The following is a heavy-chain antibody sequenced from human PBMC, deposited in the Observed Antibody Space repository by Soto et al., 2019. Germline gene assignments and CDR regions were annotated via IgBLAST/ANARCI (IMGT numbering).Heavy chain of an antibody. CDR2: ISASGGNI. V-gene: IGHV3-23*01. CDR3: AKVAGGLGYFDL. Sequence: LRLSCVASGFIFSDYAMTWIRQAPGKGLEWVATISASGGNIEYTDSLKGRFTISRDNSKKTVYLQINGLTADDTAVHYCAKVAGGLGYFDLWGRGTLVTVSS. J-gene: IGHJ2*01. CDR1: GFIFSDYA. D-gene: IGHD3-16*01.